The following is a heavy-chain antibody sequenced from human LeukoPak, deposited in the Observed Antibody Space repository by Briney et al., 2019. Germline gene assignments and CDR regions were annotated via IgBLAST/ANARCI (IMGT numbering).Heavy chain of an antibody. CDR3: ARSSCPNNRCTYYLDY. CDR2: ISRSGETT. D-gene: IGHD2-8*01. V-gene: IGHV3-23*01. J-gene: IGHJ4*02. Sequence: GGSLRLSCAASGFTFSNYWMAWVRQAPGKGLEWVSAISRSGETTVYADSMRGRFTMSRDNSKNTLYLQMNSLGAEDTAVYYCARSSCPNNRCTYYLDYWGQGTLVTVSS. CDR1: GFTFSNYW.